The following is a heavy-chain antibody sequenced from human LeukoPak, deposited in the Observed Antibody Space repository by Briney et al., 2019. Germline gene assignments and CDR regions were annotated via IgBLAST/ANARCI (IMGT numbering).Heavy chain of an antibody. CDR3: ARDKEWTRDAAESLGTYYHYHHGMDV. J-gene: IGHJ6*02. Sequence: ASVTVSCKSSGYTFTNYGITWVRQAPGQGLEWMGWIDADTGNTNYVQRLQGRVTMTRDTSTSTAYMELTSLTADDPAVYYCARDKEWTRDAAESLGTYYHYHHGMDVWGQGTTVTVSS. D-gene: IGHD3-16*01. CDR2: IDADTGNT. V-gene: IGHV1-18*01. CDR1: GYTFTNYG.